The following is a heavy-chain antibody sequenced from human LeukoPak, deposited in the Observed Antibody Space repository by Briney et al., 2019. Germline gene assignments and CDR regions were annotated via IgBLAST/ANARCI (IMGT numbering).Heavy chain of an antibody. CDR2: ISAYNGNT. J-gene: IGHJ5*02. Sequence: GASVKVSCKASGYTFTSYGISWVRQAPGQGLEWMGWISAYNGNTNYAQKLQGRVTITADESTSTAYMELSSLRSEDTAVYYCARPYCSSTSCSNWFDPWGQGTLVTVSS. CDR1: GYTFTSYG. D-gene: IGHD2-2*01. CDR3: ARPYCSSTSCSNWFDP. V-gene: IGHV1-18*01.